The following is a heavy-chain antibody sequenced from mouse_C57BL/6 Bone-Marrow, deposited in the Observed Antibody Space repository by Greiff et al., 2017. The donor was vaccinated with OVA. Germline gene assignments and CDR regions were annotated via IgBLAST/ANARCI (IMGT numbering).Heavy chain of an antibody. J-gene: IGHJ1*03. CDR3: ARSDYGSSYLYWYFDV. CDR1: GYTFTSYG. CDR2: IYPRSGNT. D-gene: IGHD1-1*01. V-gene: IGHV1-81*01. Sequence: VQGVESGAELARPGASVKLSCKASGYTFTSYGISWVKQRTGQGLEWIGEIYPRSGNTYYNEKFKGKATLTADKPSSTAYMQLSSLTSEDSAVYYCARSDYGSSYLYWYFDVWGTGTTVTVSS.